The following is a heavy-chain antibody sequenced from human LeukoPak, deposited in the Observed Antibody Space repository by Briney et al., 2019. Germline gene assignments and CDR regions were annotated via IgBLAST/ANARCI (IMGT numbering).Heavy chain of an antibody. V-gene: IGHV1-69*05. CDR3: ARNNRRYDFWSGQTPNCFDP. CDR2: IIPISGTT. J-gene: IGHJ5*02. D-gene: IGHD3-3*01. CDR1: GGTFRNYA. Sequence: SVKVSCKASGGTFRNYAISWVRQAPGQGLEWMGGIIPISGTTNYAQKFQGRVTLTTDESTTTAYMELSSLRSEDTAVYYCARNNRRYDFWSGQTPNCFDPWGQGTLVTV.